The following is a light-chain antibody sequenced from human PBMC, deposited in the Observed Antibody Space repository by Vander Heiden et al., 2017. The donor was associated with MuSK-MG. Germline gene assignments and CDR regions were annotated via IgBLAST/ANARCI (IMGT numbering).Light chain of an antibody. CDR2: AAS. Sequence: DIQMTQSPSSLSASVGDRVTITCRASQSISSYLNWYQQKPGKAPKLLIYAASSLQSGVPSRFSGSGSGTDFTLTISSLQPEDIATYYCQQCDSTPNTFGQWTRLEIK. CDR1: QSISSY. J-gene: IGKJ5*01. CDR3: QQCDSTPNT. V-gene: IGKV1-39*01.